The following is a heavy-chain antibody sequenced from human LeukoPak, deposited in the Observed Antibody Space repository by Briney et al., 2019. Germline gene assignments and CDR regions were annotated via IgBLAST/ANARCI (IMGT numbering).Heavy chain of an antibody. D-gene: IGHD3-9*01. CDR1: GFTFSSYS. CDR3: ARVGGRETGYYRPLPRENYMDV. J-gene: IGHJ6*03. Sequence: PGGSLRLSCAASGFTFSSYSMNWVRQAPGKGLEWVSSISSSSSYIYYADSVKGRFTISRDNAKNSLYLQMNSLRAEDTAVYYCARVGGRETGYYRPLPRENYMDVWGKGTTVTVSS. CDR2: ISSSSSYI. V-gene: IGHV3-21*01.